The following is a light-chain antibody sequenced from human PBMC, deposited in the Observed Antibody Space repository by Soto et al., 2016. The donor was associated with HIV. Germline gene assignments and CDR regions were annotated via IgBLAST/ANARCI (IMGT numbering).Light chain of an antibody. CDR1: QGIRND. CDR2: AAS. CDR3: QQSYSTPQFT. J-gene: IGKJ3*01. V-gene: IGKV1-39*01. Sequence: DIQVTQSPSSLSASVGDRVTITCRASQGIRNDLGWYQQKPGKAPKRLISAASSLQSGVPSRFSGSGSGTDFILTISSVQPEDFATYYCQQSYSTPQFTFGPGTKVDIK.